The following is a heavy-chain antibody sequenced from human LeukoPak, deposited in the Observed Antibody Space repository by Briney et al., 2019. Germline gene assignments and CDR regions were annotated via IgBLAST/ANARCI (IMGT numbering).Heavy chain of an antibody. J-gene: IGHJ4*02. CDR2: IIPIFGTA. Sequence: SVKVSCKASGGTFSSYAISWVRQAPRQGLEWMGGIIPIFGTANYAQKFQGRVTITADKSTSTAYMELSSLRSEDTAVYYCARGGAGEGYDYWGQGTLVTVSS. V-gene: IGHV1-69*06. CDR1: GGTFSSYA. CDR3: ARGGAGEGYDY. D-gene: IGHD2-15*01.